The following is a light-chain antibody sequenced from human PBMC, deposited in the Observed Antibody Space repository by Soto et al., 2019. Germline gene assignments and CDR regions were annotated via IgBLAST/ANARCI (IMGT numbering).Light chain of an antibody. Sequence: DVQMTQSPSSLSASVVDRVTITCKANQSIANFLNWFQHKPGEAPKLLISDASHLELGVPSRFSGSRSGTDFVLDISNLQSEDVATYFCQQYEDLPLTVGGGTKVDI. CDR3: QQYEDLPLT. J-gene: IGKJ4*01. CDR2: DAS. V-gene: IGKV1-33*01. CDR1: QSIANF.